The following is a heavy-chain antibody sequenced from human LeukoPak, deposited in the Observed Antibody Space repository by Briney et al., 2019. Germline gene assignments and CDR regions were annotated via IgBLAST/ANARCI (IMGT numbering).Heavy chain of an antibody. Sequence: ASVKVSCKASGYTFTGYYMHWVRQAPGQGLEWVGWINPNSGGTNYAQKFQGRVTMTRDTSISTAYMELSRLRSDDTAVYYCAPMTVTWLKPYYYYYMDVWGKGTTVTVSS. CDR3: APMTVTWLKPYYYYYMDV. CDR1: GYTFTGYY. CDR2: INPNSGGT. J-gene: IGHJ6*03. V-gene: IGHV1-2*02. D-gene: IGHD4-17*01.